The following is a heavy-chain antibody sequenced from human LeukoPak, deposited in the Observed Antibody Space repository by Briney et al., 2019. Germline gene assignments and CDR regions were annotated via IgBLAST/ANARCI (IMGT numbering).Heavy chain of an antibody. Sequence: SHTLSLTCTVSGGSASSGGYYWVWIRQRPGKGLEWIGYIYYTGSTSYNPSLKSRLTIAVDTSKNQFSLKLSSVTAADTAAYYCARPLNTVHDTFDVWGQGTMVTVSS. D-gene: IGHD4-11*01. V-gene: IGHV4-31*03. CDR3: ARPLNTVHDTFDV. CDR2: IYYTGST. J-gene: IGHJ3*01. CDR1: GGSASSGGYY.